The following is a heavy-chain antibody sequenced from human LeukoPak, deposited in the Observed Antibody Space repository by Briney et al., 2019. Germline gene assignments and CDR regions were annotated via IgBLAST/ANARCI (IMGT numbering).Heavy chain of an antibody. CDR2: ISYDGSNK. Sequence: PGGSLRLSCAASGFTFSSYAMHWVRQAPGKGLEWVAVISYDGSNKYYADSVKGRFTISRDNSKNTLYLQMNSLRAEDTAVYYCARGGSWVVVVPAAVRNWGQGTLVTVSS. D-gene: IGHD2-2*01. CDR1: GFTFSSYA. CDR3: ARGGSWVVVVPAAVRN. J-gene: IGHJ4*02. V-gene: IGHV3-30-3*01.